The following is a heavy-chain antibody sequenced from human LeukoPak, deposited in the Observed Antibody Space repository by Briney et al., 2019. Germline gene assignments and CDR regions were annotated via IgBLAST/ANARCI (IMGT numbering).Heavy chain of an antibody. D-gene: IGHD3-9*01. CDR3: ARDGNYDILAGSYYSYYYMDV. CDR2: IYYSGST. V-gene: IGHV4-39*07. J-gene: IGHJ6*03. Sequence: SETLSLTCTVSGGSISSSGSYWGWIRQPPGRGLEWIVTIYYSGSTYYNPSLKSRVTISVDTSKNQFSLNLSSVTAADTAVYYCARDGNYDILAGSYYSYYYMDVWGKGTTVTVSS. CDR1: GGSISSSGSY.